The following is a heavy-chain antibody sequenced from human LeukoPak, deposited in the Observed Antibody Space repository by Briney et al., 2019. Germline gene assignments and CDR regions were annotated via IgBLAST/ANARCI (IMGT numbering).Heavy chain of an antibody. CDR3: ARHPETYYHGSESPISGSFGP. D-gene: IGHD3-10*01. CDR1: GYSISSGYY. J-gene: IGHJ5*02. Sequence: PSETLSLTCAVSGYSISSGYYWGWIRQPPGKGLEWVGSIYHSGSTYYNPSLKSRVTISVDTSKNQFSLKLSSVTAADTAVYYCARHPETYYHGSESPISGSFGPWGQGTLVTVSS. CDR2: IYHSGST. V-gene: IGHV4-38-2*01.